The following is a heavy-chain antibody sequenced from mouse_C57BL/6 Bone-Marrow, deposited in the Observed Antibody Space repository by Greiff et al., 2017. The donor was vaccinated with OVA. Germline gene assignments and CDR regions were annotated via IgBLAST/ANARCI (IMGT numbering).Heavy chain of an antibody. J-gene: IGHJ2*01. V-gene: IGHV1-64*01. D-gene: IGHD2-3*01. CDR1: GYTFTSYW. CDR2: IHPNSGST. Sequence: VQLQQSGAELVKPGASVKLSCKASGYTFTSYWMHWVKLRPGQGLEWIGMIHPNSGSTNYNEKFKSKATLTVDKSSSTAYMQLSSLTSEDSAVYYCARSRDGYFYFDYWGQGTTLTVSS. CDR3: ARSRDGYFYFDY.